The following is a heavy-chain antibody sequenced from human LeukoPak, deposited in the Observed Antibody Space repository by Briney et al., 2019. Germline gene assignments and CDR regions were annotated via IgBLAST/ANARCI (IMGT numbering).Heavy chain of an antibody. D-gene: IGHD3-22*01. CDR3: AKDPTRYYDSSGYFDY. CDR1: GFVFSNFG. J-gene: IGHJ4*02. Sequence: GGSLRLSCAASGFVFSNFGMHWVRQAPGKGLEWVTFIRLDGNNKYYADSVKGRFTISRDNSKNTLYLQMNSLRAEDTAVYYCAKDPTRYYDSSGYFDYWGQGTLVTVSS. V-gene: IGHV3-30*02. CDR2: IRLDGNNK.